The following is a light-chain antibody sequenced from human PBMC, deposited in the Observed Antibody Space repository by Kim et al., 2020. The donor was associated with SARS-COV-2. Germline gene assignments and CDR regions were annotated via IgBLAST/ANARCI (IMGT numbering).Light chain of an antibody. J-gene: IGLJ1*01. Sequence: ALVQTVRITCQGDRLRSYYASWYQQKPGQAPVLVIYGKNNRPSGIPDRFSGSSSGNTASLTITGAQAEDEADYYCNSRDSSGNHYVFGTGTKVTVL. CDR1: RLRSYY. V-gene: IGLV3-19*01. CDR3: NSRDSSGNHYV. CDR2: GKN.